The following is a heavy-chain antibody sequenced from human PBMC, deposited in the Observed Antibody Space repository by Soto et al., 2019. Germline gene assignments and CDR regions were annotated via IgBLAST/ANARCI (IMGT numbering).Heavy chain of an antibody. CDR2: INHSGFT. CDR1: GGSLRGHY. V-gene: IGHV4-34*01. D-gene: IGHD1-26*01. Sequence: SETLSLTCAVSGGSLRGHYWSWVRQSPEKGLEWIGEINHSGFTNYNPTLKSRVTISRDASKNQFSLRLSSMTAADSAVYFCARAAVKLGATLFDSWGQGTLVTVSS. CDR3: ARAAVKLGATLFDS. J-gene: IGHJ4*02.